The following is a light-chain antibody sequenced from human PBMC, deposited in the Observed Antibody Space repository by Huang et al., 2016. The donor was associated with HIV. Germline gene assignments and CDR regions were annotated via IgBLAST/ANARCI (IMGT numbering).Light chain of an antibody. CDR2: GAS. V-gene: IGKV3-15*01. Sequence: EIVMTQSPATLSVSPGERATLSCRASQSVSRNLAWYQQNPGQAPRLLIYGASIRATGIPGRFSGSGSATEFTLTISSLQSEDSAAYYCQQYNNWPGTIGQGTKVEI. CDR3: QQYNNWPGT. CDR1: QSVSRN. J-gene: IGKJ1*01.